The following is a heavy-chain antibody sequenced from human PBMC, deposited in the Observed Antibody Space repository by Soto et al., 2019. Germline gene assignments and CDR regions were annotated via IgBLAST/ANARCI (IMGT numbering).Heavy chain of an antibody. Sequence: SETLSLTCTVSGGSISSGGYYWSWIRQPPGKGLEWIGEINHSGSTNYNPSLKSRVTISVDTSKNQFSLKLSSVTAADTAVHYCGGVGYSSGWYSFDYWGQETLVTVPS. CDR1: GGSISSGGYY. J-gene: IGHJ4*02. CDR2: INHSGST. V-gene: IGHV4-39*07. D-gene: IGHD6-19*01. CDR3: GGVGYSSGWYSFDY.